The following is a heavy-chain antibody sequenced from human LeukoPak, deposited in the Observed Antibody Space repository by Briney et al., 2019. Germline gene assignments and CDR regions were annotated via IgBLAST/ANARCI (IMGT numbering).Heavy chain of an antibody. CDR2: ISAYNGNT. Sequence: RGASVKVSCKASGYTFTGYYINWVRQAPGQGLEWMGWISAYNGNTNYAQKLQGRVTMTTDTSTSTAYMELRSLRSDDTAVYYCARVGLEYCSSTSCLDAFDIWGQGTMVTVSS. V-gene: IGHV1-18*04. J-gene: IGHJ3*02. D-gene: IGHD2-2*01. CDR3: ARVGLEYCSSTSCLDAFDI. CDR1: GYTFTGYY.